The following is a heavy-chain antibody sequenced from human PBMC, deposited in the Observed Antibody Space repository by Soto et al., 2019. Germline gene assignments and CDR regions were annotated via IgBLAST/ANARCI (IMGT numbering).Heavy chain of an antibody. CDR2: ISNDGRTQ. Sequence: GSLRLSCTSSTVAINVHVIQWVRQAPGNGLEWVAFISNDGRTQYYSDSVKGRFTISRDYSKNTVDLQMKSLRNGETAVYYFARDIWSGDYKWFGYWGPGTLVTVSS. CDR3: ARDIWSGDYKWFGY. J-gene: IGHJ1*01. CDR1: TVAINVHV. V-gene: IGHV3-30*03. D-gene: IGHD3-3*01.